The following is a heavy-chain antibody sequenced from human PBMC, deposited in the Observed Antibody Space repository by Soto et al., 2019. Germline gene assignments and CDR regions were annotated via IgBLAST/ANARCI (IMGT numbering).Heavy chain of an antibody. CDR3: ARAYGGNSDYFDY. D-gene: IGHD2-21*02. J-gene: IGHJ4*02. CDR2: ISSSSSYI. V-gene: IGHV3-21*01. Sequence: PGGSLRLSCAASGFTFSSYSMNWVRQAPGKGLEWVSSISSSSSYIYYADSVKGRFTIPRDNAKNSLYLQMNSLRAEDTAVYYCARAYGGNSDYFDYWGQGTLVTVSS. CDR1: GFTFSSYS.